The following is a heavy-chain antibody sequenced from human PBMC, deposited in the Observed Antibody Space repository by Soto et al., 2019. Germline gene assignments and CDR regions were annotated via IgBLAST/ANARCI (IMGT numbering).Heavy chain of an antibody. CDR2: IYYSGST. V-gene: IGHV4-39*01. CDR1: GGSISSSSYY. D-gene: IGHD3-9*01. Sequence: SETLSLTCTVSGGSISSSSYYWGWIRQPPGKGLEWIGSIYYSGSTYYNPSLKSRVTISVDTSKNQFSLKLSSVTAADTAVYYCARANRIRSKSYYDTTPAGYYHYMDVWGKGTTVTVSS. J-gene: IGHJ6*03. CDR3: ARANRIRSKSYYDTTPAGYYHYMDV.